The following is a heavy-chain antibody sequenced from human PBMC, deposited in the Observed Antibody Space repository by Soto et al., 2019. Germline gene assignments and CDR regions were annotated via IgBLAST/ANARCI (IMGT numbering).Heavy chain of an antibody. CDR3: ARVMMVRGVVFEY. J-gene: IGHJ4*02. CDR1: GFSVSSTY. D-gene: IGHD3-10*01. Sequence: GWSLRLSCAVSGFSVSSTYMSWVRQAPGKGLEWVSVMYSGRSAYYADSVKGRFSISRENSKNTLSLQMNSLRAEDTAVYYCARVMMVRGVVFEYWGRGTLVTVSS. CDR2: MYSGRSA. V-gene: IGHV3-53*01.